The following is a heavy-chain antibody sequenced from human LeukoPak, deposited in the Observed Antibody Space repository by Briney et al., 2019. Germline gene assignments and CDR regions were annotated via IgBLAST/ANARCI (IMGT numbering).Heavy chain of an antibody. CDR1: GFTFSSYA. CDR2: ISYDGSNK. J-gene: IGHJ4*02. Sequence: GGSLRLSCAASGFTFSSYAMHWVRQAPGKGLEWVAVISYDGSNKYYADSAKGRFTISRDNSKNTLYLQMNSLRAEDTAVYYCLEMSYYFDYWGQGTLVTVSS. V-gene: IGHV3-30*04. CDR3: LEMSYYFDY.